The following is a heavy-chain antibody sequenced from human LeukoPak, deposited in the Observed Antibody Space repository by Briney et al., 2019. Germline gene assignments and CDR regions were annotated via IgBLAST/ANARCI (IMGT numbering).Heavy chain of an antibody. Sequence: ASVKVSCKASGYTFTGYYMHWVRQAPGQGLEWMGWINPNSGGTNYAQKFQGRVTMTRDTSISTAYMDLSRLRSDDTAVYYCARDLGYGSGTFLAYYFDYWGQGTLVTASS. D-gene: IGHD3-10*01. CDR2: INPNSGGT. CDR3: ARDLGYGSGTFLAYYFDY. J-gene: IGHJ4*02. CDR1: GYTFTGYY. V-gene: IGHV1-2*02.